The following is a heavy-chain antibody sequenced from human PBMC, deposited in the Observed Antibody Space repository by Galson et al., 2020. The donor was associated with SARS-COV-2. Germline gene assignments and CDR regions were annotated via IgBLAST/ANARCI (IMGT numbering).Heavy chain of an antibody. V-gene: IGHV4-59*08. CDR1: GGSISSYY. CDR2: IYYSGST. CDR3: ARLLSGITGTFYYMDV. D-gene: IGHD1-20*01. J-gene: IGHJ6*03. Sequence: SETLSLTCTVSGGSISSYYWSWIRQPPGKGLEWIGYIYYSGSTNYNPSLKSRVTISVDTSKNQFSLKLSSVTAADTAVYYCARLLSGITGTFYYMDVWGKGTTVTVSS.